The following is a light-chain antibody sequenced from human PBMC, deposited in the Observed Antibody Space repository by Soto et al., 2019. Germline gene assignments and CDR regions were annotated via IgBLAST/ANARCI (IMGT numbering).Light chain of an antibody. Sequence: EIGMTQSPATLSVSPGERATLSCRASQSVRSNLAWYQQKPGQAPRLLIYGASTRATGIPARFSGSGSGTEFTLTISSLQSEDFAIYYCQQYKDWPPLTFGGGTKVEIK. J-gene: IGKJ4*01. CDR3: QQYKDWPPLT. CDR1: QSVRSN. CDR2: GAS. V-gene: IGKV3-15*01.